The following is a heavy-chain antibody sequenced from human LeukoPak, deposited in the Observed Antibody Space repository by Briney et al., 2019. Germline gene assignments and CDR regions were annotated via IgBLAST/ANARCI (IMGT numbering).Heavy chain of an antibody. J-gene: IGHJ4*02. V-gene: IGHV3-30*18. Sequence: PGGSLRLSCAASGFTFSSYGMHWVRQAPGKGLEWVAVISYDGNNKYYADSVKGRFTISRDDSKNTLYLQMNSLRAEDTAVYYCAKDNRWGLAVAGTSPDYWGQGTLVTVSS. CDR1: GFTFSSYG. CDR2: ISYDGNNK. CDR3: AKDNRWGLAVAGTSPDY. D-gene: IGHD6-19*01.